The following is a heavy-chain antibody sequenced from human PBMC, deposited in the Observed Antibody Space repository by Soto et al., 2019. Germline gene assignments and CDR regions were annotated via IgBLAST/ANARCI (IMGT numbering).Heavy chain of an antibody. CDR3: ARDMGFGLSDY. Sequence: ASVKVSCKASGYTFTSYAMQWVRQAPGQRFEWMGWINAGNGNTKYSQKFQGRVTITRDTSASTAYMELSSLRSEDTAVYYCARDMGFGLSDYWGQGTLVTVSS. J-gene: IGHJ4*02. V-gene: IGHV1-3*01. D-gene: IGHD3-10*01. CDR2: INAGNGNT. CDR1: GYTFTSYA.